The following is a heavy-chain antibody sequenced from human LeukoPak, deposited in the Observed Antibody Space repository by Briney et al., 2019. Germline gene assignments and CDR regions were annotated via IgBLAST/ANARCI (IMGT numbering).Heavy chain of an antibody. CDR2: IHSSGTT. J-gene: IGHJ4*02. D-gene: IGHD3-22*01. V-gene: IGHV4-4*07. CDR1: GDSISGNY. Sequence: PSETLSLTCTVSGDSISGNYWNWIRQPAGKGLEWIGRIHSSGTTNYNPSLKSRITMSIEKSQNQFSLKLSSVTAADTAVYYCAKDRPNYHESNGHYYRPNGDYWGQGTLVTVSS. CDR3: AKDRPNYHESNGHYYRPNGDY.